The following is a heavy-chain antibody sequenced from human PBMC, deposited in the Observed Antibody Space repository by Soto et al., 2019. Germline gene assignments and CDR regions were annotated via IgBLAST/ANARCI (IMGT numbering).Heavy chain of an antibody. Sequence: SVKVSCKASGFTFSSSAVQWVRQARGQRLEGIRWIVVGSGNTNYAQKFQERVTITRDRSTSTVHMELSSLRSEDTAVYYCAADRTYCGGDCYVDWGQGTLVTVSS. CDR2: IVVGSGNT. CDR1: GFTFSSSA. J-gene: IGHJ4*02. CDR3: AADRTYCGGDCYVD. D-gene: IGHD2-21*02. V-gene: IGHV1-58*01.